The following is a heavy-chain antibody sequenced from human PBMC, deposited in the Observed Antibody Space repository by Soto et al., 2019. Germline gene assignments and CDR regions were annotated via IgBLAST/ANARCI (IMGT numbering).Heavy chain of an antibody. CDR2: IYPGDSDT. J-gene: IGHJ5*02. CDR3: ARSICSSTSCYLHPSPFDP. CDR1: GYSFTSYW. V-gene: IGHV5-51*01. D-gene: IGHD2-2*01. Sequence: PGESLKFSCKGSGYSFTSYWIGCVRQMPGKGLEWMGIIYPGDSDTRYSPSFQGQVTISADKSISTAYLQWSSLKASDTAMYYCARSICSSTSCYLHPSPFDPWGQGTLVTVSS.